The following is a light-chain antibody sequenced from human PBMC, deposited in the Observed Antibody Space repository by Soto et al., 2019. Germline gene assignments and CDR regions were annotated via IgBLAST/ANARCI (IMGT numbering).Light chain of an antibody. J-gene: IGLJ1*01. CDR1: SSDVGGYNY. V-gene: IGLV2-8*01. CDR3: SSYAGTHIV. Sequence: QSVLTQPPSASGSPGQSVTISCTGTSSDVGGYNYASWYQQHPGKAPKLMIYDVSKRPSGVPDRFSGSKSGNTASLTVSGLQAEDEADYYCSSYAGTHIVFGTGTKVTVL. CDR2: DVS.